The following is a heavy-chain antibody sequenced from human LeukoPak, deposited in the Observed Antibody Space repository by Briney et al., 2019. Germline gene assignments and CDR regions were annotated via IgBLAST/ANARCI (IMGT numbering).Heavy chain of an antibody. J-gene: IGHJ6*03. D-gene: IGHD1-7*01. CDR2: IKQDGSEK. Sequence: GGSLRLSCAASGFIFSTYWMSWVRQAPGKGLEWVANIKQDGSEKYYLDSVKGRFTISRDNAKNSLYLQMNSLRAEDTAVYYCARGNWSYEEAYYYYYYMDVWGKGTTVTVSS. CDR3: ARGNWSYEEAYYYYYYMDV. V-gene: IGHV3-7*01. CDR1: GFIFSTYW.